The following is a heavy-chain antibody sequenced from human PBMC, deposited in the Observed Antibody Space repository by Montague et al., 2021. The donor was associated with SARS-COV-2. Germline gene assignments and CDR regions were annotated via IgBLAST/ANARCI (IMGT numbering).Heavy chain of an antibody. J-gene: IGHJ6*01. CDR1: GYTFTSYG. D-gene: IGHD6-19*01. CDR3: ARNLNSSGCLHQGPIGLPPGTLLQEHL. CDR2: ISAHNDNT. Sequence: SVKVSCKASGYTFTSYGITWVRQAPGQGLEWMGWISAHNDNTNYAQKFQGRVTMTTDTSTSIAYMELRSLRSDNTAVYYCARNLNSSGCLHQGPIGLPPGTLLQEHLWG. V-gene: IGHV1-18*04.